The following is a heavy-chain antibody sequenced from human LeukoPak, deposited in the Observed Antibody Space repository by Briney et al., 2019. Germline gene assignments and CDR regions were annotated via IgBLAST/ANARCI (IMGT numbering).Heavy chain of an antibody. Sequence: GSLRLSCAASGFTFSSYGMHWVRQATGKGLEWVAVIWYDGSNKYYADSVKGRFTISRDNSKNTLYLQMNSLRAEDTAVYYCAREVVDTAMVTRGLDYWGQGTLVTVSS. CDR2: IWYDGSNK. V-gene: IGHV3-33*01. CDR1: GFTFSSYG. D-gene: IGHD5-18*01. J-gene: IGHJ4*02. CDR3: AREVVDTAMVTRGLDY.